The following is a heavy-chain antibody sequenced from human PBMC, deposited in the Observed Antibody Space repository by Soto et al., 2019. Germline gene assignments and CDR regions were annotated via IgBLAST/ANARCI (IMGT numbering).Heavy chain of an antibody. D-gene: IGHD6-13*01. V-gene: IGHV4-39*01. J-gene: IGHJ6*02. CDR3: ASVGGSSWYYYGMDV. Sequence: SETLSLTCTVSGGSISSSSYYWGWIRQPPGKGLEWIGSIYYSGSTYYNPSLKSRVTISVDTSKNQFSLKLSSVTAADTAVYYCASVGGSSWYYYGMDVWGQGTTVTSP. CDR1: GGSISSSSYY. CDR2: IYYSGST.